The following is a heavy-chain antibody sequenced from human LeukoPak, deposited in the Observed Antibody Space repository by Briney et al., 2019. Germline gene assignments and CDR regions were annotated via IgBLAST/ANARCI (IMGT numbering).Heavy chain of an antibody. CDR2: IIPIFGTA. J-gene: IGHJ4*02. CDR3: ARDGRSRGDGYNYYFDY. CDR1: GGTFSSYA. D-gene: IGHD5-24*01. Sequence: SVKVSCKASGGTFSSYAISWVRQAPGQGLEWMGGIIPIFGTANYAQKFQGRVTITTDESTSTAYMELSSLRSGDTAVYYCARDGRSRGDGYNYYFDYWGQGTLVTVSS. V-gene: IGHV1-69*05.